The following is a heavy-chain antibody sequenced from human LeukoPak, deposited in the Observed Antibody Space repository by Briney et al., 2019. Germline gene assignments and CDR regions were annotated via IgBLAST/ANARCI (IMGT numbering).Heavy chain of an antibody. J-gene: IGHJ6*02. D-gene: IGHD5-18*01. Sequence: SVKVSCKASGGTFSSYAISWVRQAPGQGLEWMGRIIPILGIANYAQKFQGRVTITADKSTSTGYMELSSLRSEDTAVYYCARGLRYSYAHDLYGMDVWGQGTTVTVSS. V-gene: IGHV1-69*04. CDR2: IIPILGIA. CDR1: GGTFSSYA. CDR3: ARGLRYSYAHDLYGMDV.